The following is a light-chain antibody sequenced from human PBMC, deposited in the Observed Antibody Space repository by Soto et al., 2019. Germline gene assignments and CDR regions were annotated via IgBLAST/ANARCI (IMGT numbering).Light chain of an antibody. CDR2: GNN. CDR3: AAWDDGLNGYV. J-gene: IGLJ1*01. CDR1: SSNIGAGYG. V-gene: IGLV1-40*01. Sequence: QSVLAQPPSVSGAPGQRVTISCTGSSSNIGAGYGVHWYQQFQGTAPKLLIYGNNNRPSGVPDRFSGSKSDSSASLAITGLQAEDEADYYCAAWDDGLNGYVFGTGTKVTVL.